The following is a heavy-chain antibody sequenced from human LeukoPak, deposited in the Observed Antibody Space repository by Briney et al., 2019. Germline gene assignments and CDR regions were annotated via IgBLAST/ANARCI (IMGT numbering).Heavy chain of an antibody. D-gene: IGHD1-26*01. CDR3: ARENSGSYYRWFDP. V-gene: IGHV1-69*04. CDR2: IIPILGIA. J-gene: IGHJ5*02. CDR1: GGTFSSYT. Sequence: SVKVSCKASGGTFSSYTISWVRQAPGQGLEWMGRIIPILGIANYAQKFQGRVTITADTSTSTAYMELSSLRSEDTAVYYCARENSGSYYRWFDPWGQGTLVTVSS.